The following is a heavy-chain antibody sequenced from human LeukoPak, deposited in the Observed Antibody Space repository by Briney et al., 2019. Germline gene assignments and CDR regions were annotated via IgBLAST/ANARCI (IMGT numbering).Heavy chain of an antibody. CDR2: IKTDGSIT. V-gene: IGHV3-74*01. Sequence: GGSLRLSCAASGFGFSNFWMHWVRQAPGKGLEWVSRIKTDGSITAYADSVKGRFTISRDNAKNSLYLQMNSLRAEDTAVYYCARGRTIFGAYYYYMDVWGKGTTVTVSS. CDR1: GFGFSNFW. D-gene: IGHD3-3*01. CDR3: ARGRTIFGAYYYYMDV. J-gene: IGHJ6*03.